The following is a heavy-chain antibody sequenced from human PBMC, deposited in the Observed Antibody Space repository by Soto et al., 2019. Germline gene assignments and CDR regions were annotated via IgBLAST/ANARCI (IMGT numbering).Heavy chain of an antibody. J-gene: IGHJ4*02. D-gene: IGHD2-2*01. CDR2: INHSGST. CDR1: GGSFSGYY. Sequence: SETLSLTCAVYGGSFSGYYWSWIRQPPGKGLEWIGEINHSGSTNYNPSLKSRVTISVDTSKNQFSLKLSSVTAADTAVYYCAVCSSTSCPFDYWGQGTLVTVSS. V-gene: IGHV4-34*01. CDR3: AVCSSTSCPFDY.